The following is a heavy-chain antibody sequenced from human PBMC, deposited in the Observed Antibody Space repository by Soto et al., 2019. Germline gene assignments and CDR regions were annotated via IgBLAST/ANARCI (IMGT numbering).Heavy chain of an antibody. CDR1: GGSISSYY. V-gene: IGHV4-59*01. CDR3: AGYYDSSGHDDDAFDI. Sequence: LSLTCTVSGGSISSYYWSWIRQPPGKGLEWIGYIYYSGSTNYNPSLKSRVTISVDTSKNQFSLKLSSVTAADTAVYYCAGYYDSSGHDDDAFDIWGQGTMVTVSS. CDR2: IYYSGST. D-gene: IGHD3-22*01. J-gene: IGHJ3*02.